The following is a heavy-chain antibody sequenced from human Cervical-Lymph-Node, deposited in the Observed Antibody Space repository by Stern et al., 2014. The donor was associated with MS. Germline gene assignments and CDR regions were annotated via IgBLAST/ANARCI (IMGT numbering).Heavy chain of an antibody. CDR1: GFSVNTRGVG. J-gene: IGHJ4*02. D-gene: IGHD3-10*01. CDR3: AHSVEGPSYFDF. CDR2: GYWDGDD. V-gene: IGHV2-5*02. Sequence: QITLKESGPTLVKPTQTLTLTCSVSGFSVNTRGVGVGWIRQPPGKALEWLALGYWDGDDRYSPSLRNRLTVTKDTSGNQVVLTMTNMAPVDTGTYFCAHSVEGPSYFDFWGQGTLVTVSS.